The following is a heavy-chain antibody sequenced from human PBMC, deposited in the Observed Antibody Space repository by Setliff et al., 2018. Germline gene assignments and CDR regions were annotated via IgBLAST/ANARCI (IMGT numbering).Heavy chain of an antibody. V-gene: IGHV3-48*04. J-gene: IGHJ2*01. CDR2: ISSSSSTI. CDR1: GFTFSSYS. CDR3: ARVAGRGRYWYFDL. Sequence: PGGSLRLSCAASGFTFSSYSINWVRQAPGKGLEWVSYISSSSSTIYYADSVKGRFTISRDTAKNSLYLRMNSLRAEDTAVYYWARVAGRGRYWYFDLWGRGTLVTVSS.